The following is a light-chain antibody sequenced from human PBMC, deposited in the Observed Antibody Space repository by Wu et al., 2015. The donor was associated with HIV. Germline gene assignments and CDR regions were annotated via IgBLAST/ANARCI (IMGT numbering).Light chain of an antibody. CDR1: QAISNS. CDR2: ATS. Sequence: IQMTQSPSSLSASVGDRVTITCRASQAISNSLAWYQQKPGKAPKLLLHATSRLESGVPSRFSGSGSGTDYTLTISSLQPEDFATYYCQKYNTAPWTFGQGTKVEMK. V-gene: IGKV1-NL1*01. CDR3: QKYNTAPWT. J-gene: IGKJ1*01.